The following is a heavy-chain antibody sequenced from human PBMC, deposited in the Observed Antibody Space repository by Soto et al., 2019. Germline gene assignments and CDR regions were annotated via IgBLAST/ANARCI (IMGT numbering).Heavy chain of an antibody. CDR1: GGSITSGDYY. CDR2: IYYSGST. J-gene: IGHJ4*02. D-gene: IGHD4-17*01. CDR3: ASDRDDSDSSFDY. V-gene: IGHV4-30-4*01. Sequence: VQLQESGPGLVKPSQTLSLSCTVSGGSITSGDYYWTWIRQPPGKGLEWIGHIYYSGSTYYNPSLQSRVTISLDKSNNQFSLNVSPVTAADTAVYYCASDRDDSDSSFDYWGQGTLVTVSS.